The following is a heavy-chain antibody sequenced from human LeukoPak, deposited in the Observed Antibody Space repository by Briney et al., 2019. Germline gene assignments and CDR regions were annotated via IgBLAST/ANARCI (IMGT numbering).Heavy chain of an antibody. Sequence: GGSLRLSCAASGFTFGSYAMSWVRQAPGKGLEWVSFISPNADRTSKADSVEGRFTISRDNPRNTLYLQMNSLRDDCTAVYYCAIMHGYYDGSGYWVQWGQGTLVTVSS. V-gene: IGHV3-23*01. CDR3: AIMHGYYDGSGYWVQ. CDR1: GFTFGSYA. CDR2: ISPNADRT. D-gene: IGHD3-22*01. J-gene: IGHJ4*02.